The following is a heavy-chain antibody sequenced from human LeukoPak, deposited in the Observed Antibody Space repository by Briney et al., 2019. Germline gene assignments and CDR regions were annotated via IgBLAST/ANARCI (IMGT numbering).Heavy chain of an antibody. CDR2: IHYSGST. V-gene: IGHV4-61*05. CDR1: GGSITSSNHY. CDR3: AREVADYGGYYYYHYMDV. Sequence: PSETLSLTCTVSGGSITSSNHYWGWIRQPPVKALQWIGYIHYSGSTNYNPSLKSRVTMSVDTSKNQFSLKLSSVTAADTAMYYCAREVADYGGYYYYHYMDVWGKGTTVTISS. J-gene: IGHJ6*03. D-gene: IGHD4-23*01.